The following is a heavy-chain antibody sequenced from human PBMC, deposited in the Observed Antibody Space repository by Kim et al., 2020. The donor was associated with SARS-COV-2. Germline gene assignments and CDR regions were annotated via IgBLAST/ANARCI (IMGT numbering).Heavy chain of an antibody. CDR1: GFTFSSYG. Sequence: GGSLRLSCAASGFTFSSYGMHWVRQAPGKGLEWVAVISYDGSNKYYADSVKGRFTISRDNSKNTLYLQMNSLRAEDTAVYYCAKLEDSSGYYLYYYYGMDVWGQGTTVTVSS. CDR2: ISYDGSNK. D-gene: IGHD3-22*01. V-gene: IGHV3-30*18. J-gene: IGHJ6*02. CDR3: AKLEDSSGYYLYYYYGMDV.